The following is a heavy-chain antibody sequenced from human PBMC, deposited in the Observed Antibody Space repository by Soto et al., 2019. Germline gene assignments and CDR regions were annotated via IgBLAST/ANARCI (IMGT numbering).Heavy chain of an antibody. J-gene: IGHJ6*03. D-gene: IGHD5-12*01. CDR1: GFTFSSYA. CDR2: ISGSGGST. V-gene: IGHV3-23*01. Sequence: GGSLRLSCAASGFTFSSYAMSWVRQAPGKGLEWVSAISGSGGSTYYADSVKGRFTISRDNSKNTLYLQMNSLRAEETAVYYCAKGSVGIVATTNYYYYMDVWGKGTTVTVSS. CDR3: AKGSVGIVATTNYYYYMDV.